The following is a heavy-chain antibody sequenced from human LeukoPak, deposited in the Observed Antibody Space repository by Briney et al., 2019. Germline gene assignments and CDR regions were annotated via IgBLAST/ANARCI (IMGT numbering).Heavy chain of an antibody. CDR2: IRYDGSNK. V-gene: IGHV3-30*02. D-gene: IGHD7-27*01. Sequence: GGSLRLSCAASGFTLRSYTMNWVRQAPGKGLEWVAFIRYDGSNKYYADSVKGRFTISRDNSKNTLYLQMNSLRAEDTAVYYCAKRALGTNYYYMDVWGKGTTVTVSS. CDR3: AKRALGTNYYYMDV. J-gene: IGHJ6*03. CDR1: GFTLRSYT.